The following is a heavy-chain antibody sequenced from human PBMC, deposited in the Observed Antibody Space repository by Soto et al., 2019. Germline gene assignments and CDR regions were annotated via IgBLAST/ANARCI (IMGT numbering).Heavy chain of an antibody. J-gene: IGHJ3*02. V-gene: IGHV1-18*01. D-gene: IGHD3-22*01. Sequence: ASVKVSCKASGYTFTSYGISWVRQAPGQGLESMGWISAYNGNTNYAQKLQGRVTMTTDTSTSTAYMELRSLRSDDTAVYYCARDYYDSSGYYPPNDAFDIWGQGTMVTVSS. CDR2: ISAYNGNT. CDR3: ARDYYDSSGYYPPNDAFDI. CDR1: GYTFTSYG.